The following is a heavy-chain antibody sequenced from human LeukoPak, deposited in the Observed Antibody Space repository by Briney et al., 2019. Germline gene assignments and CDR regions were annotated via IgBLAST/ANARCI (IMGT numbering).Heavy chain of an antibody. J-gene: IGHJ4*02. Sequence: GGSLRLSCAASGFTFSSYWMSWVRQAPGKGLEWVANIKRDGSEKYYVDSVKGRFTISRDNAKNSLYLQMNSLRAEDTAVYYCARVGRWLQLRYFDYWGQGTLVTVSS. CDR2: IKRDGSEK. V-gene: IGHV3-7*01. CDR1: GFTFSSYW. CDR3: ARVGRWLQLRYFDY. D-gene: IGHD5-24*01.